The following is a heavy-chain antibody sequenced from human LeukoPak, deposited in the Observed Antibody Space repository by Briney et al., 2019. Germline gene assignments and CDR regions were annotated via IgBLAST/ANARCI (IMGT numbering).Heavy chain of an antibody. Sequence: GGSLRLSCAASGFTFDDYGMSWVRQAPGKGLEWVSGINWNGGSTGYADSVKGRFTISRDNAKNSLYLQMNSLRAEGTAVYYCARVSTPGGWFDPWGQGTLVTVSS. CDR3: ARVSTPGGWFDP. J-gene: IGHJ5*02. V-gene: IGHV3-20*04. CDR2: INWNGGST. D-gene: IGHD2/OR15-2a*01. CDR1: GFTFDDYG.